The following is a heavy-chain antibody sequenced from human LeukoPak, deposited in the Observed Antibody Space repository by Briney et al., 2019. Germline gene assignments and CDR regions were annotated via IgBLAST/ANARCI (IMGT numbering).Heavy chain of an antibody. J-gene: IGHJ4*02. Sequence: GGSLRLSCAASGFTVSSNYMSWVRQAPGKGLEWVSVISGSGGSTYYADSVKGRFTISRDNSKNTVSLQMNSLRAEDTAVYYCARQGGSYGVYFDYWGQGTLVTVSS. D-gene: IGHD1-26*01. V-gene: IGHV3-53*01. CDR1: GFTVSSNY. CDR2: ISGSGGST. CDR3: ARQGGSYGVYFDY.